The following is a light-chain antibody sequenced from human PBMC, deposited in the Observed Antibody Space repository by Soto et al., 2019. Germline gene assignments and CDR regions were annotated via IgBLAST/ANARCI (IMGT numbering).Light chain of an antibody. V-gene: IGLV1-47*01. CDR2: RNN. CDR1: SSNIGSNY. Sequence: QSVLTQPPSASGTPGQRVTISCSGSSSNIGSNYVFWYQHLPGTAPKLLIYRNNQRPSAVPDRFSGSKSGTSASLAISGLRSEDETDYYCAAWDESLSGVVFGGGTKLTVL. J-gene: IGLJ2*01. CDR3: AAWDESLSGVV.